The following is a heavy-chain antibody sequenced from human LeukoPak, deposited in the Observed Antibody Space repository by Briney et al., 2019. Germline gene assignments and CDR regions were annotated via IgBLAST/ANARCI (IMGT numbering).Heavy chain of an antibody. CDR2: ISGSGGST. V-gene: IGHV3-23*01. J-gene: IGHJ4*02. CDR3: AKLVDTAMGRSPAADY. CDR1: GFTFSSYA. Sequence: GGSLRLSCAASGFTFSSYARRWVRQAPGKGLEGVSAISGSGGSTSYADSVKGRFTLSRHNSKNTLYLQMNSLRAEDTAVYYCAKLVDTAMGRSPAADYWGQGTLVTVSS. D-gene: IGHD5-18*01.